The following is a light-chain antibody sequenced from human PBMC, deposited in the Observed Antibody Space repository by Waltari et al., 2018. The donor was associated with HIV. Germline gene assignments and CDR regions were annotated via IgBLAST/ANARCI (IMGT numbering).Light chain of an antibody. Sequence: SSELTQPPSQSVSPGQTARIPCSGDVLPDQYVYWYQQRPGQAPLLVIYKDHERPSGIPERFSGSSSGTKATLTITGVQPEDEADYYCQSGDKGRTHSVVFGGGTKLTVL. CDR3: QSGDKGRTHSVV. J-gene: IGLJ2*01. V-gene: IGLV3-25*03. CDR1: VLPDQY. CDR2: KDH.